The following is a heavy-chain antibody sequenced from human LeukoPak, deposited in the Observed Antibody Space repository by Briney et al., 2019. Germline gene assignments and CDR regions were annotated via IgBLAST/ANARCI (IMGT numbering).Heavy chain of an antibody. CDR2: MAPGGRTI. V-gene: IGHV3-74*01. CDR1: GFTFSSYW. D-gene: IGHD6-13*01. J-gene: IGHJ5*02. CDR3: ARAILDSSSWGVWFDP. Sequence: PGGSLRLSCAASGFTFSSYWMHWVRQAPGKGLEWVSRMAPGGRTIDSADSVKGRFTISRDNSKNTLYLQMNSLRAEDTAVYYCARAILDSSSWGVWFDPWGQGTLDSVSS.